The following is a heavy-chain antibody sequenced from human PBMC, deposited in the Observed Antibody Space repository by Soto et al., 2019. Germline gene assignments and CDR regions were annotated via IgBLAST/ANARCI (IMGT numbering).Heavy chain of an antibody. V-gene: IGHV3-48*02. Sequence: GGSLRLSCAASGFTLSSYSMNWVRQAPGKGLEWVSYISSSSSTIYYADSVKGRFTISRDNAKNSLYLQMNSLRDEDTAVYYCARGGLVVVVAAPYNWFDPWGQGTLVTVSS. CDR3: ARGGLVVVVAAPYNWFDP. D-gene: IGHD2-15*01. CDR1: GFTLSSYS. CDR2: ISSSSSTI. J-gene: IGHJ5*02.